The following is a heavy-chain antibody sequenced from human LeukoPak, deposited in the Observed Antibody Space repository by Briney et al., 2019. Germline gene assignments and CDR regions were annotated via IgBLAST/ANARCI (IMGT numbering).Heavy chain of an antibody. J-gene: IGHJ4*02. D-gene: IGHD6-6*01. CDR1: GGSISSGDYY. Sequence: PSQTLSLTCTVSGGSISSGDYYWSWIRQPPGKGLEWIGSIYYSGSTYYNPSLKSRVTISVDTSKNQFSLKLSSVTAADTAVYYRARQDGSSWSFWCDYFDYWGQGTLVTVSS. CDR2: IYYSGST. V-gene: IGHV4-30-2*03. CDR3: ARQDGSSWSFWCDYFDY.